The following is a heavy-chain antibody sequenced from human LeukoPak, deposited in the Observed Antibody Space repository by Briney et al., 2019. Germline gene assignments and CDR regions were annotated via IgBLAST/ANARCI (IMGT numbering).Heavy chain of an antibody. CDR2: IYYTGRT. J-gene: IGHJ6*03. CDR3: ARGPRVPAAMSHYYYYMDV. D-gene: IGHD2-2*01. Sequence: PSETLSLTCTVSSGSVSRSGHYWGWIRQPPGKGLEWIGSIYYTGRTYYSPSLKSRVTISIDTSRNQFSLKLSSVTAADTAVYYCARGPRVPAAMSHYYYYMDVWGKGTTVTVSS. V-gene: IGHV4-39*07. CDR1: SGSVSRSGHY.